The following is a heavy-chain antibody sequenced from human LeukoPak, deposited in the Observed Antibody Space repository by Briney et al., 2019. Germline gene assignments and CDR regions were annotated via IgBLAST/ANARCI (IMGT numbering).Heavy chain of an antibody. V-gene: IGHV1-24*01. CDR1: GYTLTELS. CDR3: ATFGWSCFDF. J-gene: IGHJ4*02. Sequence: ASVKVSCKVSGYTLTELSMHWVRQAPGKGLEWMGGFDPEDGETVYAQKFQGRVTMTEDTSTDTAYMELSRLRSEDAAVYYCATFGWSCFDFWGQGTLVTVSS. D-gene: IGHD6-19*01. CDR2: FDPEDGET.